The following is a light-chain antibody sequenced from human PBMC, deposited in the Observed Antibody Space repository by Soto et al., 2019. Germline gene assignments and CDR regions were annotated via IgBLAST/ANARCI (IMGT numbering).Light chain of an antibody. Sequence: QAVVTQPPSVSAAPGQRVTISCTGSSSNIGAGYEAHWYQQVPGTAPKLLIYENNNRPSGVPDRFSGSKSGTSASLAITGLQAEDEAEYSCQSYDSSLSGYVFGTGTKVTVL. CDR1: SSNIGAGYE. CDR3: QSYDSSLSGYV. CDR2: ENN. J-gene: IGLJ1*01. V-gene: IGLV1-40*01.